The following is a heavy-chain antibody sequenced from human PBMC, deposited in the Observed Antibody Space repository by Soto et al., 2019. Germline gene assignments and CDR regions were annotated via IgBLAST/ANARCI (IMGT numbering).Heavy chain of an antibody. V-gene: IGHV3-33*01. J-gene: IGHJ4*02. CDR2: IWYDGSNK. CDR1: GFTFSSYG. Sequence: QVQLVESGGGVVQPGRSLRLSCAASGFTFSSYGMHWVRQAPGKGLEWVAAIWYDGSNKYYADSVKGRFTISRDNSKNTLYLQMNSLRAEDTAVYYCARGALEYSSSRGLEDYWGQGTLVTVSS. CDR3: ARGALEYSSSRGLEDY. D-gene: IGHD6-6*01.